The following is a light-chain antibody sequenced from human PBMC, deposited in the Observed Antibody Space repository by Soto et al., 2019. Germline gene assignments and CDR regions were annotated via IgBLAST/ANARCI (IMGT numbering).Light chain of an antibody. CDR3: CSFTSSYTLL. CDR2: DVS. CDR1: SSDFGGYNS. J-gene: IGLJ2*01. Sequence: QSALTQPRSVSGSPGQQVTISCPEASSDFGGYNSVSWYRQHPGKAPQLMIYDVSKRPSGVPDRFSGSKSGNTASLTISGLQAEDEADYYCCSFTSSYTLLFGGGTKLTVL. V-gene: IGLV2-11*01.